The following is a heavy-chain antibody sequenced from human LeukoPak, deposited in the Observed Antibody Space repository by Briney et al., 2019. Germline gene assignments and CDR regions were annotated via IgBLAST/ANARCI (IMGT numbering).Heavy chain of an antibody. CDR3: AKDPRPYGSGRPYYYGMDV. CDR1: GFTFSTYW. V-gene: IGHV3-7*05. D-gene: IGHD3-10*01. Sequence: GGSLRLSCAASGFTFSTYWMTWVRQGPGKGLEWVASINQDGGRKYYVDSVKGRFTISRDNAKNSLYLQMNSLRTEDTALYYCAKDPRPYGSGRPYYYGMDVWGQGTTVTVSS. CDR2: INQDGGRK. J-gene: IGHJ6*02.